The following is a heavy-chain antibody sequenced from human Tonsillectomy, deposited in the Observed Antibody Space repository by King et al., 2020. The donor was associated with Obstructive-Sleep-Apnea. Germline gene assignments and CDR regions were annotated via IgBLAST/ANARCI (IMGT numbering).Heavy chain of an antibody. J-gene: IGHJ1*01. CDR1: GGSISSGGYY. CDR2: ISYSVST. CDR3: ASSYCGGDCYPPTQYFQH. V-gene: IGHV4-31*03. Sequence: QLQESGPGLVKPSQTLSLTCTVSGGSISSGGYYWSWIRQHPGKGLEWIGYISYSVSTYSNPSLKSRVTISVDTSKNQFSLKLSSVTAADTAVYYCASSYCGGDCYPPTQYFQHWGQGTLVTVSS. D-gene: IGHD2-21*02.